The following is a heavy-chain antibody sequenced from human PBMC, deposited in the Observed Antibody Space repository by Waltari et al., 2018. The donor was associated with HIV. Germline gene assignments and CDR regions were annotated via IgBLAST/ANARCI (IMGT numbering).Heavy chain of an antibody. D-gene: IGHD3-10*01. CDR1: GGSISSGSYY. J-gene: IGHJ4*02. Sequence: QVQLQESGPGLVKPSQTLSLTCTVSGGSISSGSYYWSWIRQPAGKGLEWIGRIYTSGSTNSNPSPKSRGTISVDTSKNQFSLKLGSVTAADTAVYYWSRDRPYYYGSGSLRYFDYWGQGTLVTVSS. CDR2: IYTSGST. CDR3: SRDRPYYYGSGSLRYFDY. V-gene: IGHV4-61*02.